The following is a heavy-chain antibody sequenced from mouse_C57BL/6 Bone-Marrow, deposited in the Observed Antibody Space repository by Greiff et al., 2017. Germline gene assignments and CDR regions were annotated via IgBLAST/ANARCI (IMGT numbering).Heavy chain of an antibody. Sequence: VQLQQSGPELVKPGASVKISCKASGYTFTDYYMNWVKQSHGKSLEWIGDINPNNGGTSYNQKLKGKATLTVDKSSSTAYMELSSLTSEDSAVYYCARDYYGSIWYFDYWGQGTILTVSS. J-gene: IGHJ2*01. CDR3: ARDYYGSIWYFDY. D-gene: IGHD1-1*01. CDR1: GYTFTDYY. CDR2: INPNNGGT. V-gene: IGHV1-26*01.